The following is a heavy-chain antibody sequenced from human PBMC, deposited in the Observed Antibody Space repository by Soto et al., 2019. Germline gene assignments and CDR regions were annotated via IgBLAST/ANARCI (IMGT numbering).Heavy chain of an antibody. CDR3: ARDHSVTTYYFDY. J-gene: IGHJ4*02. CDR2: IRSSSSTI. Sequence: EVQLVESGGGLVQPGGSLRLSCAASGFTFSSYNMNWVRQAPGKGLQWVSFIRSSSSTIHYADSVRGRFTIYRDNAKNSLYLQMNSRRDEDTAVYYCARDHSVTTYYFDYWGPGTLDTVSS. V-gene: IGHV3-48*02. CDR1: GFTFSSYN. D-gene: IGHD4-4*01.